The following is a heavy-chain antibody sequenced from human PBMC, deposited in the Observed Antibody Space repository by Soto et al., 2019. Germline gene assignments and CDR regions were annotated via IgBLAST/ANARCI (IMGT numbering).Heavy chain of an antibody. J-gene: IGHJ6*03. CDR1: GFTFSSYA. Sequence: GGSLRLSCAASGFTFSSYAMSWARQAPGKGLEWVSAISGSGGSTYYADSVKGRFTISRDNSKNTLYLQMNSLRAEDTAVYYCAKSPEDLFYGDYGDYYYYYMDVWGKGTTVTVSS. CDR3: AKSPEDLFYGDYGDYYYYYMDV. D-gene: IGHD4-17*01. CDR2: ISGSGGST. V-gene: IGHV3-23*01.